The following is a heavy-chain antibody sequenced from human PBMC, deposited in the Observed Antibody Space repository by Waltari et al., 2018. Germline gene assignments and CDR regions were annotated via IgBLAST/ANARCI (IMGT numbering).Heavy chain of an antibody. CDR3: VRNRGWQQFDF. CDR1: GVTLGHYW. CDR2: IKEDGGRK. Sequence: EVQLVESGGGLVQPGGSLRLSCAASGVTLGHYWMGWVGQAPGKGLEWVAGIKEDGGRKDYVDSVKGRFTISRDNAKSTLYLQMNSLRAEDTAVFYCVRNRGWQQFDFWGQGTLVTVSS. J-gene: IGHJ4*02. D-gene: IGHD2-15*01. V-gene: IGHV3-7*01.